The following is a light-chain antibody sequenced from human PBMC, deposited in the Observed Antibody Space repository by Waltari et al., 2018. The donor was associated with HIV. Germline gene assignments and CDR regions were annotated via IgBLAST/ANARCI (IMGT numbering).Light chain of an antibody. CDR3: CSYAGSFVV. Sequence: QSALTQPASVSGSPGQSNTISCTGTSSEVGIYNLVSWYQQYPGKAPKLMIYEGSKRPSGVPQRFSGFKSGNTASLTISGLQTEDEADYYCCSYAGSFVVFGGGTKLTVL. V-gene: IGLV2-23*01. CDR1: SSEVGIYNL. J-gene: IGLJ2*01. CDR2: EGS.